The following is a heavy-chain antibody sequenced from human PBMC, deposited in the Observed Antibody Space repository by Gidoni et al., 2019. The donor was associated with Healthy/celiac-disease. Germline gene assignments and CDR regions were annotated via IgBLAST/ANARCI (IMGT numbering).Heavy chain of an antibody. CDR3: ARYSGYDCSSGYEEFDY. V-gene: IGHV3-9*01. CDR2: ISWNSGSI. D-gene: IGHD5-12*01. J-gene: IGHJ4*02. CDR1: GFTFDYYS. Sequence: VQLVASVAGLVQPGRSLRLSCAASGFTFDYYSMHWVRQAPGKGLEWVSGISWNSGSIGYADSVKGRFTISRDNAKNAMYLQMNSLRAEDTALEYCARYSGYDCSSGYEEFDYWGQGTLVKVSS.